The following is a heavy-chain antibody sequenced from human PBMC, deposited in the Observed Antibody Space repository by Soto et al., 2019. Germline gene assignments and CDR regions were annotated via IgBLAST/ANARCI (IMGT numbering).Heavy chain of an antibody. CDR1: GFTFSSYA. CDR3: AKDYLGYQLLGFGTRQEQMWLDP. CDR2: ISGSGGST. J-gene: IGHJ5*02. V-gene: IGHV3-23*01. Sequence: PGGSLRLSCAPSGFTFSSYAMSWVRQAPGKGLEWVSAISGSGGSTYYADSVKGRFTISRDNSKNTLYLQMNSLRAEDTAVYYCAKDYLGYQLLGFGTRQEQMWLDPWGQGTRVTVSS. D-gene: IGHD2-2*01.